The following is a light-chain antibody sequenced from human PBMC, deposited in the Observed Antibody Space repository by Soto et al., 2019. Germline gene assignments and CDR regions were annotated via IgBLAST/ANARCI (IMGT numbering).Light chain of an antibody. J-gene: IGKJ1*01. Sequence: IQMTQSPSSVSASTGDRVTITCRASQGISSYLAWYQQKPGKAPKLLIYAASTLQSGVPSRFSGSGSGTEFTLTISSLQPDDFATYYCQQYNSYWTFGQGTKVDIK. V-gene: IGKV1-8*01. CDR2: AAS. CDR1: QGISSY. CDR3: QQYNSYWT.